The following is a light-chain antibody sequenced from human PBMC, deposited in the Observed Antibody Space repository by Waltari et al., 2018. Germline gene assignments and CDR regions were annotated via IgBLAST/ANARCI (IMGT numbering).Light chain of an antibody. CDR2: EVS. CDR3: SSYTSSSTWV. V-gene: IGLV2-14*01. Sequence: QSALTQPASVSGSPGQSITISCTGTSSDVGGYNYASWYQQNPGKAPKLMIYEVSKRPSGVSNLFSGSKSGNTASLTISGLQAEDEADYYCSSYTSSSTWVFGGGTKLTVL. CDR1: SSDVGGYNY. J-gene: IGLJ3*02.